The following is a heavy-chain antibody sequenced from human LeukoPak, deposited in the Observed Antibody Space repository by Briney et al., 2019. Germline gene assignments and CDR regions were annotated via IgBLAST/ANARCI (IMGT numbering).Heavy chain of an antibody. V-gene: IGHV4-34*01. CDR2: INHSGST. CDR3: ARDYYGSGSYDY. D-gene: IGHD3-10*01. Sequence: SETLSLTCAVYGGSFSGYHWSWIRQPPGKGLEWIGEINHSGSTNYNPSLKSRVTISVDTSKNQFSLKLSSVTAADTAVYYCARDYYGSGSYDYWGQGTLVTVSS. J-gene: IGHJ4*02. CDR1: GGSFSGYH.